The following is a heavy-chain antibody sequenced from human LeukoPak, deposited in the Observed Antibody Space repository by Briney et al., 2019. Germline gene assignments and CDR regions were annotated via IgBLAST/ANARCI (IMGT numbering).Heavy chain of an antibody. CDR3: ARGSKYYYDSSGYYPPFDY. Sequence: SETLSLTCTVSGGSINSNYDYWGWIRQPPGKGLEWIGSVAYSGRTFHNPSLKSRVTISVDTSKNQFSLKLSSVTAADTAVYYCARGSKYYYDSSGYYPPFDYWGQGTLVTVSS. CDR1: GGSINSNYDY. D-gene: IGHD3-22*01. CDR2: VAYSGRT. V-gene: IGHV4-39*07. J-gene: IGHJ4*02.